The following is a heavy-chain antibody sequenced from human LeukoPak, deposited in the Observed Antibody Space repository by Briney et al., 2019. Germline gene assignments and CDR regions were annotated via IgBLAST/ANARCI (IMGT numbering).Heavy chain of an antibody. D-gene: IGHD6-6*01. V-gene: IGHV5-51*01. CDR3: ARRDTSNSHNFDY. CDR2: IYPGDSDT. Sequence: GESLKISCKGSGHSFTNYWIAWVRQMPGKGLEWMGIIYPGDSDTRYSPSFQGQVTISADKSISTAYLQWSSLKASDTAMYYCARRDTSNSHNFDYWGQGTLVTVSS. J-gene: IGHJ4*02. CDR1: GHSFTNYW.